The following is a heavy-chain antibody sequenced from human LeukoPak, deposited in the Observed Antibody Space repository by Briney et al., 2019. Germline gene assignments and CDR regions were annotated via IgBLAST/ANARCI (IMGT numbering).Heavy chain of an antibody. V-gene: IGHV4-39*07. CDR1: GGSISSSSYY. Sequence: SETLSLTCTVSGGSISSSSYYWGWIRQPPGKGLEWIGSIYYSGSTYYNPSLKSRVTISVDTSKNQFSLKLSSVTAADTAVYYCAGEFPSGYSYGPDWDWYFDLWGRGTLVTVSS. D-gene: IGHD5-18*01. CDR2: IYYSGST. J-gene: IGHJ2*01. CDR3: AGEFPSGYSYGPDWDWYFDL.